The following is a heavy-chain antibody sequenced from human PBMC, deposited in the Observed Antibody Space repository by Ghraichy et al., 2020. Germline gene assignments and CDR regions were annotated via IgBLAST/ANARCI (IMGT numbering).Heavy chain of an antibody. Sequence: SETLSLTCAVSGGSISSGGYSWSWIRQPPGKGLEWIGYIYYSGSTYYNPSLKSRVTISVDTSKNQFSLKLSSVTAADTAVYYCTRDRSDYYDSSEDRWYFDLWGRGTLVTVSS. V-gene: IGHV4-30-4*07. CDR2: IYYSGST. CDR1: GGSISSGGYS. D-gene: IGHD3-22*01. CDR3: TRDRSDYYDSSEDRWYFDL. J-gene: IGHJ2*01.